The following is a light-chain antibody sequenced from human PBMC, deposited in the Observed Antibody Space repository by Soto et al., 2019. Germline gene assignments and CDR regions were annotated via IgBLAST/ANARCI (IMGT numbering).Light chain of an antibody. J-gene: IGLJ1*01. Sequence: QSALTQPASVSGSPGQSITISCTGTSSDIGAYNYVAWYQHHPGKAPRLLINAVSNRPSGISNRFSGSKSGNTASLTISGLQAEDEADYYCCSYAGSRVFGTGTKLTVL. CDR2: AVS. CDR3: CSYAGSRV. CDR1: SSDIGAYNY. V-gene: IGLV2-14*01.